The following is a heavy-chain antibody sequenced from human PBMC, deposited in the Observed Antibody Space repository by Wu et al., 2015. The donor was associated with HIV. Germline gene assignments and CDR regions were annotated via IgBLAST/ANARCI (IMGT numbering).Heavy chain of an antibody. J-gene: IGHJ4*02. CDR3: ARGAAFRAELDY. D-gene: IGHD2-15*01. V-gene: IGHV1-69*13. CDR1: GGTFSRFA. CDR2: IIPIFGTA. Sequence: QVQLVQSGAEVKKPGSSVKVSCKASGGTFSRFAFNWVRQAPGQRLEWMGRIIPIFGTANYAQKFQGRVTITADESTSTAYMELSSLRSEDTAVYYCARGAAFRAELDYWGQGTMVTVSS.